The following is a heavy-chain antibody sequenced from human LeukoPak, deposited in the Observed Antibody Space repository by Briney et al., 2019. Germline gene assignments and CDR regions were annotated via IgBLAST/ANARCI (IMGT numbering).Heavy chain of an antibody. J-gene: IGHJ5*02. D-gene: IGHD3-9*01. CDR2: IIPIFGTA. Sequence: SVKVSCKASGGTFSSYAISWVRQAPGQGLEWMGGIIPIFGTANYAQKFQGRVTITADESTSAAYMELSSLRSEDTAVYYCARALRYPGGWFDPWGQGTLVTVSS. CDR3: ARALRYPGGWFDP. V-gene: IGHV1-69*13. CDR1: GGTFSSYA.